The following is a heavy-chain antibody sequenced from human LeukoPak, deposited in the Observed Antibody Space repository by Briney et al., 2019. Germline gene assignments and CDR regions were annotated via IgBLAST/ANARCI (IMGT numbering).Heavy chain of an antibody. V-gene: IGHV4-59*08. CDR1: GGSISGYY. D-gene: IGHD2-2*01. J-gene: IGHJ4*02. CDR3: ARHSNTREHDY. Sequence: SETLSLTCTVSGGSISGYYWSWIRQAPGKGLEWIGYIYYSGITNYNPSLKSRVAISVDTSKNQFSLKLTSVTAADTAVYYFARHSNTREHDYWGQGTLVIVSS. CDR2: IYYSGIT.